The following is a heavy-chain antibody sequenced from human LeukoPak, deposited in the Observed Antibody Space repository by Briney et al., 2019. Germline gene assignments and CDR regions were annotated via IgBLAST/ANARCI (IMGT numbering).Heavy chain of an antibody. V-gene: IGHV4-59*02. D-gene: IGHD1-26*01. Sequence: SETLSLTCTVSGGSVSGHFWSWIRQPPGKGLEWIGHIHYSGSTNYNAPLKSRVTMSVDTSKNHFSLNLSSVTAADTAVYYCARDIRVVGATLYFDFWGQGTLVTVSS. CDR3: ARDIRVVGATLYFDF. CDR1: GGSVSGHF. J-gene: IGHJ4*02. CDR2: IHYSGST.